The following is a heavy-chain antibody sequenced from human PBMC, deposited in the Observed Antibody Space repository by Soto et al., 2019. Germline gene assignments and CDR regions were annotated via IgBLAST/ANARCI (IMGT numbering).Heavy chain of an antibody. CDR1: GFTFSSYE. CDR2: ISSSGSTI. J-gene: IGHJ5*02. D-gene: IGHD3-10*01. Sequence: ESGGGLVQPGGSLRLSCAASGFTFSSYEMNWVRQAPGKGLEWVSYISSSGSTIYYADSVKGRFTISRDNAKNSLYLQMNSLRAEDTAVYYCAREHGGSGSYPNWFDPWGQGTLVTVSS. V-gene: IGHV3-48*03. CDR3: AREHGGSGSYPNWFDP.